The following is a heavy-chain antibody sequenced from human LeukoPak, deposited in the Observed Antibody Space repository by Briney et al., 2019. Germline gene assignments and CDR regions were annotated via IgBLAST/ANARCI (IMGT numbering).Heavy chain of an antibody. D-gene: IGHD5-24*01. CDR3: AGGRWLQLPHH. CDR2: IYDSGST. Sequence: PSGTLSLTCTVSGGSMSSYYWSWIRQPPGKGLEWIGYIYDSGSTNYNPSFKSRVTISADTSKKEFSLKLTSVTAADTAVYYCAGGRWLQLPHHWGQGTLVTVSS. CDR1: GGSMSSYY. J-gene: IGHJ5*02. V-gene: IGHV4-59*01.